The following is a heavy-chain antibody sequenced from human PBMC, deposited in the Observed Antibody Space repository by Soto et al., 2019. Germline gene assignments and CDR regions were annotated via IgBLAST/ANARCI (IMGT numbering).Heavy chain of an antibody. CDR2: INPNSGGT. CDR3: ARDIAGTTNYYYGMDV. D-gene: IGHD1-7*01. J-gene: IGHJ6*02. Sequence: GASVKVSCKASGYTFTGYYMHWVRQAPGQGLEWMGWINPNSGGTNYAQKFQGRVTMTRDTSISTAYVELSRLRSDDTAVYYCARDIAGTTNYYYGMDVWGQGTTVTVSS. V-gene: IGHV1-2*02. CDR1: GYTFTGYY.